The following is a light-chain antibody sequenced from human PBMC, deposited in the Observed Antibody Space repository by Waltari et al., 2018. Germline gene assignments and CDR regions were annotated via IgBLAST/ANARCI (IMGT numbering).Light chain of an antibody. CDR3: ASYISYSTLEL. V-gene: IGLV2-14*03. J-gene: IGLJ3*02. Sequence: QSALTQPASVSGSPGQSISISCTGTSSDVGAYNYGSWYQQHPGKAPRLIIFDVSSRPSGVSSRFSGSKSGNTASLTISGLQGEDEAKYYCASYISYSTLELFGGGTSLTVL. CDR2: DVS. CDR1: SSDVGAYNY.